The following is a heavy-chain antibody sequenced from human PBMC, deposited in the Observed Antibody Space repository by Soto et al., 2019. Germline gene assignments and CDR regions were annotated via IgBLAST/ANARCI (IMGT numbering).Heavy chain of an antibody. V-gene: IGHV3-23*01. CDR3: ARDAIPYNGRDDAFDL. D-gene: IGHD2-8*01. CDR1: GYPFGDYA. CDR2: IGPFEAHAP. Sequence: EVQLLESGGDLVHPGGTLILSCVGSGYPFGDYAMRWVRQAPGKGLEWVSAIGPFEAHAPAYAASVKDRFTISRDNSRNILFLQMTNLRAGDTGVYYCARDAIPYNGRDDAFDLWGQGTVVTVSS. J-gene: IGHJ3*01.